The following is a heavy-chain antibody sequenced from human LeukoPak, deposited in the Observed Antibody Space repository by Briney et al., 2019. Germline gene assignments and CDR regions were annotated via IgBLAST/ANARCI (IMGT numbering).Heavy chain of an antibody. CDR3: AKGPHGDYDY. D-gene: IGHD4-17*01. Sequence: PGGSLRLSCAASGFTFSSYAMNWVRQAPGKGLEWVSAISGSGTGTYYADSVKGRFTISRDNSKNTLYLQMNSLRAEDTAVYYCAKGPHGDYDYWGQGTLVTVSS. CDR2: ISGSGTGT. J-gene: IGHJ4*02. CDR1: GFTFSSYA. V-gene: IGHV3-23*01.